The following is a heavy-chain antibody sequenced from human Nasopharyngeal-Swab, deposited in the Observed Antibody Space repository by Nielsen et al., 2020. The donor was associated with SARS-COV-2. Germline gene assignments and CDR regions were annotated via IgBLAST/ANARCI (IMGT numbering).Heavy chain of an antibody. J-gene: IGHJ6*03. CDR3: ARGGVPGYYYYYYYMDV. Sequence: ASVKVSCKASGYTFTRYDINWVRQATGQGLEWMGWMNPNSGNTGYAQKFQGRVTMTRNTSISTAYMELSSLRSEDTAVYYCARGGVPGYYYYYYYMDVWGKGPTVTVSS. V-gene: IGHV1-8*01. CDR1: GYTFTRYD. CDR2: MNPNSGNT. D-gene: IGHD3-10*01.